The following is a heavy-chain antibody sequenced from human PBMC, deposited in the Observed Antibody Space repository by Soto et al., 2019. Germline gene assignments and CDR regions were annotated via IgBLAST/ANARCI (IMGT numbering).Heavy chain of an antibody. V-gene: IGHV3-33*03. CDR3: ARGDDQDSSGPLSDGFDI. Sequence: PGGSLRLSCAASGFTFSSYGMHWVRQAPGKGLEWVAVIWYDGSNKYYADSVKGRFTISRDNAKNSLYLQMDSLRAEDTAVYYCARGDDQDSSGPLSDGFDIWGKGTMVTVAS. J-gene: IGHJ3*02. CDR2: IWYDGSNK. CDR1: GFTFSSYG. D-gene: IGHD3-22*01.